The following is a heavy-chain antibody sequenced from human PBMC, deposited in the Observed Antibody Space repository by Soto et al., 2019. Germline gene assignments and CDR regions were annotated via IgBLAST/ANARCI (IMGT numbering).Heavy chain of an antibody. J-gene: IGHJ4*02. Sequence: EVQLLESGGGLVQPWGSLRLSCAASGFAFSIYAMSWVRQAPWKGLEWVSAISGTGDNTYYVDSVKGRFTISRANSKNTLYLQMNSLRAEDTAVYYCAKDPPVTFYFDYWGQGTLVTVSS. D-gene: IGHD4-17*01. CDR3: AKDPPVTFYFDY. CDR1: GFAFSIYA. CDR2: ISGTGDNT. V-gene: IGHV3-23*01.